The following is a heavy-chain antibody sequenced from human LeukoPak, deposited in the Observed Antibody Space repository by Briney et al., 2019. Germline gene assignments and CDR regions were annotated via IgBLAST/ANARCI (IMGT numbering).Heavy chain of an antibody. D-gene: IGHD1-1*01. Sequence: GESLKISCKGSGYSFTSYWINWVRKMPVKGLEWMGTIYPDDSRTRYSPSFQGHATLSADTSINTAYLQWNTLKASDTAIYYCVRETAYNLDYWGQGTLVTVSS. V-gene: IGHV5-51*01. J-gene: IGHJ4*02. CDR3: VRETAYNLDY. CDR2: IYPDDSRT. CDR1: GYSFTSYW.